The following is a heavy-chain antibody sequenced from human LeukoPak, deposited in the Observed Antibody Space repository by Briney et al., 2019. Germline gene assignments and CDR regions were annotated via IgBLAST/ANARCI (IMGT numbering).Heavy chain of an antibody. J-gene: IGHJ2*01. D-gene: IGHD4-17*01. V-gene: IGHV4-39*02. CDR1: GDSISGSSYY. Sequence: SETLSLTCTVSGDSISGSSYYWGWIRQPPGKGLEWIGEINKSGNTNSNPSLKSRVTMSVDTSKNHFSLNLRSVTAADTAVYYCARTGYGDHFNLWGRGTLVTVSS. CDR2: INKSGNT. CDR3: ARTGYGDHFNL.